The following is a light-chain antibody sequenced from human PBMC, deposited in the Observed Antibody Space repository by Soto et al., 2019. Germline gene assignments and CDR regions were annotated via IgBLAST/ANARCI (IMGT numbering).Light chain of an antibody. CDR1: RGDVGTYNL. V-gene: IGLV2-23*01. J-gene: IGLJ2*01. CDR2: EDT. Sequence: QSVLTQPASVSGSPGQSITISCIGTRGDVGTYNLVSWYQQHPDKAPKLIIYEDTKRPSGVSSRFSGSKSGNTASLTISGLQAEDAADYYCCSYAGSYTLIFGGGTKLTV. CDR3: CSYAGSYTLI.